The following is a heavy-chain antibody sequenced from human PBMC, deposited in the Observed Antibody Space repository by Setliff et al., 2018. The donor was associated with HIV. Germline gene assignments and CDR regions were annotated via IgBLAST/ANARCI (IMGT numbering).Heavy chain of an antibody. V-gene: IGHV3-48*04. CDR2: ISSSGSTI. Sequence: GESLKISCAASGFTFSSYSMNWVRQAPGKGLEWVSYISSSGSTIYYADSVKGRFIISRDNAKNSLYLQMNSLRGEDTALYHCARRNGDYWYFDLWGRGTLVTVSS. CDR1: GFTFSSYS. J-gene: IGHJ2*01. D-gene: IGHD1-1*01. CDR3: ARRNGDYWYFDL.